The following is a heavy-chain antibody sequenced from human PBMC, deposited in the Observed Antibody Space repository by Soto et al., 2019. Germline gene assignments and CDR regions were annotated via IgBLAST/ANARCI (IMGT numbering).Heavy chain of an antibody. CDR2: ISSSGGNT. J-gene: IGHJ4*02. V-gene: IGHV3-23*01. CDR3: AKGGPSRTFDY. Sequence: EVQLLESGGGLVQPGGSLRLPCAASGFTFSSSAMSWVRQAPGKGLEWVSAISSSGGNTYYADSVKGRFTISRDNSKNTLYLQMSSLRAEDTAVYYCAKGGPSRTFDYWGQGTLVTVSS. CDR1: GFTFSSSA.